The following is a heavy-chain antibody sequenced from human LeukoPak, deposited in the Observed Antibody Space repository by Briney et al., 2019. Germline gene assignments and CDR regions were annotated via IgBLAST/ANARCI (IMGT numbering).Heavy chain of an antibody. Sequence: GRSLRLSCAASRFTFSSYAMHWVRQTPGKGLEWVAVISSDGSNTYYATSVKGRFTISRDNSKNALFLQMNSLRAEDTAVYYCAKDGLYYDFWSGFDYWGQGTLVTVSS. V-gene: IGHV3-30-3*01. CDR2: ISSDGSNT. CDR1: RFTFSSYA. D-gene: IGHD3-3*01. CDR3: AKDGLYYDFWSGFDY. J-gene: IGHJ4*02.